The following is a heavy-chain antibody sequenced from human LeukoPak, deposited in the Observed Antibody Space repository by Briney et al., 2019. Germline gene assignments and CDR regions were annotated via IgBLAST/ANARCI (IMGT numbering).Heavy chain of an antibody. CDR1: EFTFGSYG. J-gene: IGHJ4*02. D-gene: IGHD3-22*01. CDR2: VSRGGNNK. Sequence: PGGSLRLSCAASEFTFGSYGMHWVRQAPGKGLEWVAVVSRGGNNKFYADSVKGRFTISRDNSKNTLYLEMKSLRAEDTAVYFCAKAGLLGEISGYLDGNWGQGTLATVSS. CDR3: AKAGLLGEISGYLDGN. V-gene: IGHV3-30*18.